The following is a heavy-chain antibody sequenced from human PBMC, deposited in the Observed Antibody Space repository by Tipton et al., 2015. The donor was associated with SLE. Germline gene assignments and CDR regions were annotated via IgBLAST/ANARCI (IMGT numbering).Heavy chain of an antibody. Sequence: LSLTCGVSGGSFSGYYWGWIRQSPGEGLEGIGEINHSGSSRYNPSLKSRVTISVDTSKSQFSLKLSSLNAGDTAVYYCARRRLPYYGMDVWGQGTTVTVSS. CDR3: ARRRLPYYGMDV. D-gene: IGHD6-25*01. J-gene: IGHJ6*02. CDR2: INHSGSS. V-gene: IGHV4-34*01. CDR1: GGSFSGYY.